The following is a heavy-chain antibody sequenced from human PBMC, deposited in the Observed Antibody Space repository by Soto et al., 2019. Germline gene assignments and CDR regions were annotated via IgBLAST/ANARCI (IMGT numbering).Heavy chain of an antibody. CDR3: ARMYDSSGYDT. J-gene: IGHJ5*02. CDR1: GYTFTSYA. CDR2: INAGNGNT. Sequence: PSVKVSCKASGYTFTSYAMHWVRQAPGQRLEWMGWINAGNGNTKYSQKFQGRVTITRDTSASTAYMELSSLRSEDTAVYYCARMYDSSGYDTWGQGTLVTVSS. V-gene: IGHV1-3*01. D-gene: IGHD3-22*01.